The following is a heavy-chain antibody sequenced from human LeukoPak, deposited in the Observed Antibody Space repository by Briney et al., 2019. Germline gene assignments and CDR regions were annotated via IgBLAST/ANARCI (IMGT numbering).Heavy chain of an antibody. CDR3: ARIRDGYRLTQLSFDY. CDR2: IYYSGST. Sequence: KPSETLSLTCTVSGGSISSYYWSWIRQPPGKGLEWIGYIYYSGSTNYNPSLKSRVTISVDTSKNQFSLKLSSVTAADTAVYYCARIRDGYRLTQLSFDYWGQGTLVTVSS. J-gene: IGHJ4*02. CDR1: GGSISSYY. V-gene: IGHV4-59*01. D-gene: IGHD5-24*01.